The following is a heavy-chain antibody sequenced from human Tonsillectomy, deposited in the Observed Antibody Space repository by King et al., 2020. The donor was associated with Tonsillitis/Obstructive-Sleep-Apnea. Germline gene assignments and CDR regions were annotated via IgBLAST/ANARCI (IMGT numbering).Heavy chain of an antibody. J-gene: IGHJ6*03. V-gene: IGHV3-30*04. CDR3: ARGVTTHRGYYMDV. Sequence: VQLVESGGGVVQPGRSLRLSCAASGFTFSSYSMHGVRQAPGKGLEWVAVISYAGSNKYYADSWKGRCTISRDNSKNTLYLQMNSLRAEDTAVYYCARGVTTHRGYYMDVWGKGTTVTVSS. CDR1: GFTFSSYS. D-gene: IGHD4-17*01. CDR2: ISYAGSNK.